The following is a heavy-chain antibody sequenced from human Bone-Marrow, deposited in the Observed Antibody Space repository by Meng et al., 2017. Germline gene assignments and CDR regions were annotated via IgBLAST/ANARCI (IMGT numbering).Heavy chain of an antibody. CDR3: ARDKPPYSSSWRVPAPGAFDI. CDR1: GYTFTSYA. CDR2: INAGNGNT. Sequence: ASVKVSCKASGYTFTSYAMHWVRQAPGQRLEWMGWINAGNGNTKYSQKFQGRVTITRDTSASTAYMELSSLRSDDTAVYYCARDKPPYSSSWRVPAPGAFDIWGQGTMVTVSS. D-gene: IGHD6-13*01. J-gene: IGHJ3*02. V-gene: IGHV1-3*01.